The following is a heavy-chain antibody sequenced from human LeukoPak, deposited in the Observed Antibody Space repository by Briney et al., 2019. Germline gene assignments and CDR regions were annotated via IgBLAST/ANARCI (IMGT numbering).Heavy chain of an antibody. CDR3: AGTYSSGWYVNY. V-gene: IGHV4-59*01. CDR2: IYYTGST. D-gene: IGHD6-19*01. CDR1: GGSISNYY. Sequence: SETLSLTCTVSGGSISNYYWSWIRQPPGKGLEWVGCIYYTGSTNYNPSLKSRVTISVDTSKNQFALKLSSVTAADTAVYYCAGTYSSGWYVNYWGHGTLVTVSS. J-gene: IGHJ4*01.